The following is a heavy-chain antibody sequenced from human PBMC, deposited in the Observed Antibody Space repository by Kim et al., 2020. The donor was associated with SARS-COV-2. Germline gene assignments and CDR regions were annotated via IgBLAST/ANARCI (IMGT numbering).Heavy chain of an antibody. D-gene: IGHD3-9*01. CDR3: ARDGARLRYFDWYHMWGGMDV. J-gene: IGHJ6*02. CDR2: INHSGST. V-gene: IGHV4-34*01. CDR1: GGSFSGYY. Sequence: SETLSLTCAVYGGSFSGYYWSWIRQPPGKGLEWIGEINHSGSTNYNPSLKSRVTISVDTSKNQFSLKLSSVTAADTAVYYCARDGARLRYFDWYHMWGGMDVWGQGTTVTVSS.